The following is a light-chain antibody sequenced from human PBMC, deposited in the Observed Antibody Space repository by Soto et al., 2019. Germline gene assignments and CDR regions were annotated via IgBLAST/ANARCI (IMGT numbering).Light chain of an antibody. CDR1: SSDVGGYNY. J-gene: IGLJ1*01. CDR2: DVS. CDR3: CSYAGSYTYV. V-gene: IGLV2-11*01. Sequence: QSALTQPRSVSGSTGQSVTSSCTRTSSDVGGYNYVSWYQQHPGKAPKLMIYDVSKRPSGVPDRFSGSKSGNTASLTISGLQAEDEADYYCCSYAGSYTYVFGTGTKLTVL.